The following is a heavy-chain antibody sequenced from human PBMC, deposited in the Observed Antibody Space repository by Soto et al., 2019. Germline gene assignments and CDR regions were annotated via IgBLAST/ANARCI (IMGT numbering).Heavy chain of an antibody. J-gene: IGHJ4*02. CDR2: IYYSGST. CDR3: ASSPRYCSSTSCYGYYFDY. CDR1: GGSISSGDYY. V-gene: IGHV4-30-4*01. Sequence: TSETLSLTCTVSGGSISSGDYYWSWIRQPPGKGLEWIGYIYYSGSTYYNPSLKSRVTISVDTSKNQFSLKLSSVTAADTAVYYCASSPRYCSSTSCYGYYFDYWGQGTLVTVSS. D-gene: IGHD2-2*01.